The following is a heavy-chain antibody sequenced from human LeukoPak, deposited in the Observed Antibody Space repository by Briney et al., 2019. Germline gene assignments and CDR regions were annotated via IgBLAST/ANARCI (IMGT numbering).Heavy chain of an antibody. J-gene: IGHJ4*02. Sequence: SVKVSCKASGGTFSSYAISWVRQATGQGLEWMGGIIPIFGTANYAQKFQGRVTITADESTSTAYMELSSLRSEDTAVYYCARGRCGGDCYDYWGQGTLVTVSS. CDR2: IIPIFGTA. CDR1: GGTFSSYA. V-gene: IGHV1-69*13. D-gene: IGHD2-21*01. CDR3: ARGRCGGDCYDY.